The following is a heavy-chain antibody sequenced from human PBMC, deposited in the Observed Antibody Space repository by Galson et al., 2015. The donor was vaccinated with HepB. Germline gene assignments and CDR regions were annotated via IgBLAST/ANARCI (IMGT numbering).Heavy chain of an antibody. Sequence: SVKVSCKASGGTFSSYTISWVRQAPGQGLEWMGRIIPILGIANYAQKFQGRVTITADKSTSTAYMELSSLRSEDTAVYYCARGGEWFGDSLGYYGMDVWGQGTLVTVSS. V-gene: IGHV1-69*02. D-gene: IGHD3-10*01. J-gene: IGHJ6*02. CDR2: IIPILGIA. CDR3: ARGGEWFGDSLGYYGMDV. CDR1: GGTFSSYT.